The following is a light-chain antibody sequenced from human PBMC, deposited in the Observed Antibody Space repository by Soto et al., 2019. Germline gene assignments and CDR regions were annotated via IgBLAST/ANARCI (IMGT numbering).Light chain of an antibody. Sequence: QSVLTQPPSVSGAPGQRVTISCTRYSSNIGAGYDVHWYQQLPGTAPKLLISGNSNRPSGVPDRFSGSKSGTSASLAITGLQAEDEADYYCQSYDSSLSGWVFGGGTKLTVL. J-gene: IGLJ3*02. CDR3: QSYDSSLSGWV. CDR2: GNS. CDR1: SSNIGAGYD. V-gene: IGLV1-40*01.